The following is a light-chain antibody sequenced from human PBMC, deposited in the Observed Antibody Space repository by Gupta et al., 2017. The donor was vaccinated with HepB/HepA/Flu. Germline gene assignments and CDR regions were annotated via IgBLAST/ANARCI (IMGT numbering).Light chain of an antibody. CDR2: GAS. CDR1: QSVGRSY. CDR3: QQSGSEFT. Sequence: EIVLTQSPGTLSLSPGERATLSCRASQSVGRSYLAWYQQKPGQAPRLLIYGASSRATGIPDRFSGSGSGTDFTLTISRLEPEDFAVYYWQQSGSEFTFGPGTKVDIK. J-gene: IGKJ3*01. V-gene: IGKV3-20*01.